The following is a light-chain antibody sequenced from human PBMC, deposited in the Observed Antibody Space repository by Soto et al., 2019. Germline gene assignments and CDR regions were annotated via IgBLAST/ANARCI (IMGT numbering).Light chain of an antibody. CDR1: QGLGTN. CDR3: QQYGSSPIT. Sequence: EVVTTQSPATLSVSPGERATLSCRASQGLGTNLAWYQQKPGQAPRLLIYAASSRATGIPDRFSGSGSGTDFTLTISRLEPEDFAVYYCQQYGSSPITFGQGTRLEIK. CDR2: AAS. J-gene: IGKJ5*01. V-gene: IGKV3-20*01.